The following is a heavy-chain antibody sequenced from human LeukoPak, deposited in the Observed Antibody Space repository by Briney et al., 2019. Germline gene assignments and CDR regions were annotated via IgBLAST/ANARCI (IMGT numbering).Heavy chain of an antibody. Sequence: SETLSLTCTVSGGSLSTKYWSWLRQPPGEGLEWIGYIHYTGRTNYNPSLKSRVTISVGTSTNHFSLKLSSVTAADTAIYYCARGAGWYDYWGQGTLVTVSS. D-gene: IGHD6-19*01. CDR3: ARGAGWYDY. V-gene: IGHV4-59*01. CDR2: IHYTGRT. CDR1: GGSLSTKY. J-gene: IGHJ4*02.